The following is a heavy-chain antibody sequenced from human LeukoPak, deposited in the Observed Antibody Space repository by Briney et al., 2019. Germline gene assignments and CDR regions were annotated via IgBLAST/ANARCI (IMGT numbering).Heavy chain of an antibody. CDR1: GGSFSGYY. D-gene: IGHD3-10*01. V-gene: IGHV4-34*01. CDR3: ARGGFRLLWFGETSYYGMDV. J-gene: IGHJ6*02. Sequence: SETLSLTCAVYGGSFSGYYWSWIRQPPGKGLEWIGEINHSGSTNYNPSLKSRVTISVDTSKNQFSLKLSSVTAADTAVYYCARGGFRLLWFGETSYYGMDVWGQGTTVTVSS. CDR2: INHSGST.